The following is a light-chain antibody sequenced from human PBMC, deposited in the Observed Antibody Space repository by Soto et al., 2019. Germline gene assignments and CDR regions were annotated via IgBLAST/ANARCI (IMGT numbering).Light chain of an antibody. J-gene: IGLJ2*01. CDR1: SSDVAASNY. CDR3: SSDTTSGTLGV. Sequence: QSALTQPASVSGSPGQSITISCTGTSSDVAASNYVSWFQQRPGKAPKLIIFEVTNRPSGVSNRFSGSKSGNTASLTISGLHAEDEADYYCSSDTTSGTLGVFGGGTKLTVL. CDR2: EVT. V-gene: IGLV2-14*01.